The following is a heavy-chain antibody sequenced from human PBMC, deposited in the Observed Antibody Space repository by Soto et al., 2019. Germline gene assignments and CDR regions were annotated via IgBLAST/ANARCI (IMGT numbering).Heavy chain of an antibody. J-gene: IGHJ4*02. CDR2: IYYSGST. D-gene: IGHD3-16*02. CDR3: ARHYRVLFDY. V-gene: IGHV4-59*08. CDR1: GGSISSYY. Sequence: QVQLQESGPGLVKPSETLSLTCTVSGGSISSYYWSWIRQPPGKGLEWIGYIYYSGSTNYNPSLKSRVTISVDTSKNQFSLKLSSVTAADTAVYYCARHYRVLFDYWGQGTLVTVSS.